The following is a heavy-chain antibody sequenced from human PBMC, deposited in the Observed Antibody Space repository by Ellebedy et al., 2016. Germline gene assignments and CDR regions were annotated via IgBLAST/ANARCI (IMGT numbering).Heavy chain of an antibody. CDR2: IYSSGST. CDR1: GVSISYYY. CDR3: ARTMGATTPLDF. V-gene: IGHV4-4*07. D-gene: IGHD1-26*01. Sequence: GSLRLXXTVSGVSISYYYWSWIRQPAGKGLEWIGLIYSSGSTNYNPSLKSRVTMSVDTSKNQVSLKLSAVTAADTAVYYCARTMGATTPLDFWGQGALVTVSS. J-gene: IGHJ4*02.